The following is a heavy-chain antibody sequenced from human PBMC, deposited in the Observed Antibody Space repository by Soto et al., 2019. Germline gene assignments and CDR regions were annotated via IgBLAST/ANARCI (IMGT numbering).Heavy chain of an antibody. Sequence: GGSLRLSCAASGFTFSSYSMNWVRQAPGKGLEWVSSISSSSYIYYADSVKGRFTISRDNAKNSLYLQMNSLRAEDTAVYYCARLRYCSGGSCYFGPSYYGMDVWGQGTTVTVSS. V-gene: IGHV3-21*01. CDR2: ISSSSYI. CDR3: ARLRYCSGGSCYFGPSYYGMDV. CDR1: GFTFSSYS. D-gene: IGHD2-15*01. J-gene: IGHJ6*02.